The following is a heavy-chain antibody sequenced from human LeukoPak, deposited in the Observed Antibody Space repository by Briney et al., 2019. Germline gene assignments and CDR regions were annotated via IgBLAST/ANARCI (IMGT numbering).Heavy chain of an antibody. J-gene: IGHJ5*02. CDR2: IHHSGST. D-gene: IGHD6-13*01. CDR3: ARVVDTSSSPTIYR. Sequence: SETLSLTCTVSGYSISSGYYWGWIRQPPGKGLEWIGSIHHSGSTYYNPSLKTRVTISVDTSKNQFSLELSSVTAVDSALYYCARVVDTSSSPTIYRWGRGTLVTVSS. CDR1: GYSISSGYY. V-gene: IGHV4-38-2*02.